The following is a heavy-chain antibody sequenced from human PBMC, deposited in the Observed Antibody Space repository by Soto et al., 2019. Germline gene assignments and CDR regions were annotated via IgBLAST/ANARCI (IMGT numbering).Heavy chain of an antibody. CDR2: ISAYNGNT. Sequence: ASVKVSCKASGYTFTSYGISWVRQAPGQGLEWMGWISAYNGNTNYAQKLQGRVTMTTDTSTSTAYMELRSLRSDDTAVYYCARVMEGSSGYYWQTHDKWFDPWRQRTLVTVSS. D-gene: IGHD3-22*01. CDR1: GYTFTSYG. J-gene: IGHJ5*02. V-gene: IGHV1-18*01. CDR3: ARVMEGSSGYYWQTHDKWFDP.